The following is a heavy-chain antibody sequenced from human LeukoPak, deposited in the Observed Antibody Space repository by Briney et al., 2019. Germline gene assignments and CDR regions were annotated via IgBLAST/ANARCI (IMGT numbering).Heavy chain of an antibody. CDR1: GFTFSSYS. J-gene: IGHJ5*02. Sequence: GGSLRLSCAASGFTFSSYSMNWVRQAPGKGLEWVSSISSSSSYIYYADSVKGRFTISRDNAKNSLYLQMNSLRAEDTAVYYCARDHNDYGDSYNWFDPWGQGTLVTVSS. CDR3: ARDHNDYGDSYNWFDP. V-gene: IGHV3-21*01. D-gene: IGHD4-17*01. CDR2: ISSSSSYI.